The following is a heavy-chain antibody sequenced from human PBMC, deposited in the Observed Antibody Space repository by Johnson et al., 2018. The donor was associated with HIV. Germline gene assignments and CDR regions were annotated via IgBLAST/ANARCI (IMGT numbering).Heavy chain of an antibody. CDR3: AKQGGSRLHLWVDAFDI. V-gene: IGHV3-33*06. Sequence: QVQLVESGGGVVQPGRSLRLSCAASGFTFSSYGMHWVRQAPGKGLEWVAVIWYDGSNIYYAASVKGRFTISRDNSKNTLYLQRNSLRAEDTAVYYCAKQGGSRLHLWVDAFDIWGQGTMVTVSS. CDR1: GFTFSSYG. CDR2: IWYDGSNI. D-gene: IGHD3-10*01. J-gene: IGHJ3*02.